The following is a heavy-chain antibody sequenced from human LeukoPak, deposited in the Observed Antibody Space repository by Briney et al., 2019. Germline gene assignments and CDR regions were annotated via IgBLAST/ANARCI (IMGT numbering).Heavy chain of an antibody. CDR1: GFTFSSYA. D-gene: IGHD4-23*01. CDR3: AKYAPPTTVVTRFFDS. Sequence: AGGSLRLSCAASGFTFSSYAMTWVRQAPGKGLEWVSVIGRYGGDIHYADSVEGRFTISRDNSKNTLYLQMNSLRVEDTAIYYCAKYAPPTTVVTRFFDSWGQGTLVTVSS. CDR2: IGRYGGDI. J-gene: IGHJ4*02. V-gene: IGHV3-23*01.